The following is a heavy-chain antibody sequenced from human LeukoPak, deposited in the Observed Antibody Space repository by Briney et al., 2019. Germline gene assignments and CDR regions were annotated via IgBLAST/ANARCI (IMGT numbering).Heavy chain of an antibody. Sequence: GRSLRLSCAASGFTFSSYAMHWVRQAPGKGLEWVAVISYDGSNKYYADSVKGRFTISRDNSKNTLYLQMNSLRAEDTAVYYCAKDREWERALPDAFDIGGQGTMVTVSS. CDR3: AKDREWERALPDAFDI. J-gene: IGHJ3*02. V-gene: IGHV3-30-3*01. CDR1: GFTFSSYA. D-gene: IGHD1-26*01. CDR2: ISYDGSNK.